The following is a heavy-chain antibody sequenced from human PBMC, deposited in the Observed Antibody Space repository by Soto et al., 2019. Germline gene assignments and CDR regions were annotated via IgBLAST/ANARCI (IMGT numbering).Heavy chain of an antibody. Sequence: ASVKVSCKASGYTFTAYYIHWVRQAPGQGLEWMAWINPSSSGPHYAQKFQGRVAVTWDTSISTVYMELSRLEFDDAAVYYCTRGVGSPNYFDPWGQGTLVTVSS. CDR2: INPSSSGP. J-gene: IGHJ5*02. V-gene: IGHV1-2*02. CDR3: TRGVGSPNYFDP. D-gene: IGHD4-4*01. CDR1: GYTFTAYY.